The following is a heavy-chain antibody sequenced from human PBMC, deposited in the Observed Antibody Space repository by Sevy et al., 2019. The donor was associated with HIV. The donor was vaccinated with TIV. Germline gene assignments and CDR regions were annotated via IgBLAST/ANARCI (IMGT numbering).Heavy chain of an antibody. D-gene: IGHD2-15*01. CDR3: ARDHGYCSGNNCYSGGY. Sequence: GGSLRLSCAASGFTVNSNYMTWVRQAPGKGLEGVSVIHSDDTTYHADSVKDRFTISRDNFKNTLYLHMNSLRAEDTAVYYCARDHGYCSGNNCYSGGYWGQGTLVTVSS. V-gene: IGHV3-66*01. CDR2: IHSDDTT. J-gene: IGHJ4*02. CDR1: GFTVNSNY.